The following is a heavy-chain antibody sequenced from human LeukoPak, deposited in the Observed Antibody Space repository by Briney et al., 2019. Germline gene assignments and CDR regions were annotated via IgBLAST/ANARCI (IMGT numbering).Heavy chain of an antibody. D-gene: IGHD5-24*01. CDR2: IYYSGST. Sequence: KPSETLSLTCTVSGGSISSYYWSWIRQPPGKGLEWIGYIYYSGSTNYNPSLKSRITISVDTSKNQFSLKLSSVTAADTAVYYCARVRWPQGSREIDYWGQGTLVTVSS. V-gene: IGHV4-59*01. CDR3: ARVRWPQGSREIDY. J-gene: IGHJ4*02. CDR1: GGSISSYY.